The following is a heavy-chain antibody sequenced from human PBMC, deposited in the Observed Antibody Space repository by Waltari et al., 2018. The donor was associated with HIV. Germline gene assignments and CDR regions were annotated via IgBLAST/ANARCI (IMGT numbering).Heavy chain of an antibody. CDR1: GFTGRTPY. J-gene: IGHJ6*02. CDR2: INTSGST. V-gene: IGHV3-66*01. D-gene: IGHD5-18*01. CDR3: ASPDTTMVHGHYYFYHMDV. Sequence: EVQLVESGGGLVQPGGSRSLSCAASGFTGRTPYISWVSQAPGKGLEWVSLINTSGSTSYADAVKGRFTISRDNSKNTLYLQMNSLRAEDTAVYYCASPDTTMVHGHYYFYHMDVWGQGTTVTVSS.